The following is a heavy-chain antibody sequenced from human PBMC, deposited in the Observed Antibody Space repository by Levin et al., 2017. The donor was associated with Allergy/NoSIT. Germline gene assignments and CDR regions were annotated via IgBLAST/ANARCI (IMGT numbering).Heavy chain of an antibody. CDR3: ARDLAEFTIFGVVHPYFDY. D-gene: IGHD3-3*01. Sequence: GGSLRLSCKASGYTFTSYGISWVRQAPGQGLEWMGWISAYNGNTNYAQKLQGRVTMTTDTSTSTAYMELRSLRSDDTAVYYCARDLAEFTIFGVVHPYFDYWGQGTLVTVSS. CDR1: GYTFTSYG. J-gene: IGHJ4*02. V-gene: IGHV1-18*01. CDR2: ISAYNGNT.